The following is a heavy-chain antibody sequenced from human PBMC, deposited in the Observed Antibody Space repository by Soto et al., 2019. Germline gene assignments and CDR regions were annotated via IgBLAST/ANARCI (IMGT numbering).Heavy chain of an antibody. CDR1: GYSFTNYC. Sequence: QVQLVQSGADVKKSGTAVKVSCKAAGYSFTNYCMYWVRQAPGQGLEWMGMINPHTGCPRYAQKFQGRVPLTRDTSTTTVYMALSTLISDDTAVYYCARNGALLPTSSHYELWGPATLVTVSS. V-gene: IGHV1-46*01. CDR3: ARNGALLPTSSHYEL. CDR2: INPHTGCP. J-gene: IGHJ2*01. D-gene: IGHD2-15*01.